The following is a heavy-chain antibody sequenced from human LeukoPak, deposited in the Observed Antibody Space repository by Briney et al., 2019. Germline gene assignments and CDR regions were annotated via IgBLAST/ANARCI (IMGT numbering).Heavy chain of an antibody. V-gene: IGHV3-15*01. J-gene: IGHJ4*02. CDR3: TTHPGYESY. Sequence: GGPLRLSSAPSGFTFNLAWMSWVRQAPGKGLEWVGRIKRNTQGATTDYAAAGKGRFTIARDDSKNTLYLQMNSMEIEDTGVYYCTTHPGYESYWGQGTLVTVSS. CDR2: IKRNTQGATT. CDR1: GFTFNLAW. D-gene: IGHD2-15*01.